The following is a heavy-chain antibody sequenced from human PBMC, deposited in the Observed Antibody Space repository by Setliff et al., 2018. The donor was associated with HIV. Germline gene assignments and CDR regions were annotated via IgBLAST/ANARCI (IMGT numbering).Heavy chain of an antibody. CDR2: INSNSGGT. V-gene: IGHV1-2*02. J-gene: IGHJ3*02. CDR3: ARVNPFLYYYDTSGHSGAFDI. CDR1: GYSFTGYY. Sequence: RASVKVSCKASGYSFTGYYMNWMRQAPGQGLEWMGWINSNSGGTNYAQKFQGRVTVTRDTSISTAYVELSRLRSDDTAVYYCARVNPFLYYYDTSGHSGAFDIWGQGTVVTVSS. D-gene: IGHD3-22*01.